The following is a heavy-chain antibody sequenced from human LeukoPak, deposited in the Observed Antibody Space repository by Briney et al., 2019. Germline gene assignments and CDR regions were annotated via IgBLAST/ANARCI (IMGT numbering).Heavy chain of an antibody. Sequence: SETLSLTCTVSGYSISSGYYWGWIRQPPGKGLEWIGSIYHSGSTYYNPSLKSRVTISVDTSKNQFSLKLSSVTAADTAVYYCARESMVRGHLDYWGQGTLVTVSS. CDR1: GYSISSGYY. CDR3: ARESMVRGHLDY. D-gene: IGHD3-10*01. V-gene: IGHV4-38-2*02. CDR2: IYHSGST. J-gene: IGHJ4*02.